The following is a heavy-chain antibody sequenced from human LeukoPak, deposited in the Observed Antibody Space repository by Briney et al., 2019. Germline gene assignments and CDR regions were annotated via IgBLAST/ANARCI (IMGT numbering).Heavy chain of an antibody. J-gene: IGHJ4*02. D-gene: IGHD6-19*01. CDR2: ISYDGSNK. CDR1: GFTFSLFG. CDR3: AKDEPGISATRPDY. Sequence: PGRSLRLSCAASGFTFSLFGMHWVRQAPGKGLEWVALISYDGSNKWYADSVEGRFTTSRDNSKNTLYLQMSSLRAEDTAVYYCAKDEPGISATRPDYWGQGTLVGVSS. V-gene: IGHV3-30*18.